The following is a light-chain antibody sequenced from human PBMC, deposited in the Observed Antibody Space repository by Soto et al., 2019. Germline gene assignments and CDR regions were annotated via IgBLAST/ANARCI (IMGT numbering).Light chain of an antibody. J-gene: IGLJ1*01. Sequence: SVLTQPAYVSGSPGQSIAISCSGSSSDVGIYNYVSWYQQHPGKVPKLISYEVSNRRSGGSNRFSGSKSGNTACLTISGLQADHEADDYCSSYTTNSTHVLGTRTNVTV. CDR1: SSDVGIYNY. V-gene: IGLV2-14*01. CDR3: SSYTTNSTHV. CDR2: EVS.